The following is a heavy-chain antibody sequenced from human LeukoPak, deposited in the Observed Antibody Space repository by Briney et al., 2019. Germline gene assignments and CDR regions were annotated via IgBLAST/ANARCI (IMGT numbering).Heavy chain of an antibody. CDR1: GFTFSTYG. J-gene: IGHJ6*03. CDR3: ARVLRYCSGGNCYSGGLGYMDV. D-gene: IGHD2-15*01. CDR2: IRYGGSNK. Sequence: RGSLRLSCAASGFTFSTYGMHWVRQAPGKGLEWVAFIRYGGSNKYYADSVKGRFTISRDNSKNTLYLQMNSLRAEDTAVYYCARVLRYCSGGNCYSGGLGYMDVWGKGTTVTISS. V-gene: IGHV3-30*12.